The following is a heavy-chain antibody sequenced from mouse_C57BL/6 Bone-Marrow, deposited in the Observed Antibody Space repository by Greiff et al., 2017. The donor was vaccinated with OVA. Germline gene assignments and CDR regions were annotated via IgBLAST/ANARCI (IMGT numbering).Heavy chain of an antibody. V-gene: IGHV5-2*01. J-gene: IGHJ2*01. CDR1: EYEFPSHD. Sequence: EVQGVESGGDLVKPGGSLKLSCESNEYEFPSHDMSWVRKTPEKRLELVAAINSDGGSTYYPDTMERRFIISRDNTKKTLYLQMSSLRSEDTALYYCARHYSNYPYYFDYWGQGTTLTVSS. CDR3: ARHYSNYPYYFDY. CDR2: INSDGGST. D-gene: IGHD2-5*01.